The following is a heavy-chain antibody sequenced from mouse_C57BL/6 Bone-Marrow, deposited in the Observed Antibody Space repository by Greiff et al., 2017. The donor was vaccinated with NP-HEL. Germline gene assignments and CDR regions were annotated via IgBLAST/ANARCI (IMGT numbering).Heavy chain of an antibody. J-gene: IGHJ1*01. Sequence: VQLQQSGAELARPGASVKLSCKASGYTFTSYGISWVKQRTGQGLEWIGEIYPRSGNTYYNEKFKGKATLTADKSSSTAYMELRSLTSEDSAGYFCGRLIGLGRHFDVWGPGTTVTVSS. CDR2: IYPRSGNT. CDR1: GYTFTSYG. CDR3: GRLIGLGRHFDV. D-gene: IGHD4-1*01. V-gene: IGHV1-81*01.